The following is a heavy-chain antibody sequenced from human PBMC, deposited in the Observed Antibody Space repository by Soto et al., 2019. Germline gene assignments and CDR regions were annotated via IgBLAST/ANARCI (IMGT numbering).Heavy chain of an antibody. Sequence: SETLSLTCAVSGGSIGGVGYSWSWIRQPPGGGLEWIGYMYHSGTFLKSPSLKTRLTMSLDMSKNQFSLTLNSMTAADTAVYYCARAQFYSGSGNYNNLMFDAWGQGIQVTVSS. CDR1: GGSIGGVGYS. J-gene: IGHJ5*02. V-gene: IGHV4-30-2*01. CDR2: MYHSGTF. CDR3: ARAQFYSGSGNYNNLMFDA. D-gene: IGHD3-10*01.